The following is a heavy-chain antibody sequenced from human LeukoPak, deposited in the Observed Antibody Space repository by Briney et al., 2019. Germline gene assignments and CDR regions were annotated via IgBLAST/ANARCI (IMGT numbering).Heavy chain of an antibody. D-gene: IGHD6-13*01. Sequence: GGFLRLSCAASGFTFSSYAMSWVRQAPGKGLEWVSAISGSGDSTYYGDSVKGRFTISRDNSKNTLYLQMNSLRAEDTAVYYCAKTRPLDSSSWSHGDYWGQGTLVTVSS. CDR1: GFTFSSYA. CDR2: ISGSGDST. J-gene: IGHJ4*02. CDR3: AKTRPLDSSSWSHGDY. V-gene: IGHV3-23*01.